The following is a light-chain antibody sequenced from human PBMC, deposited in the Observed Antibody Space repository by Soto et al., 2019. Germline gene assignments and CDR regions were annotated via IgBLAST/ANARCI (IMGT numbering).Light chain of an antibody. V-gene: IGKV3D-15*01. CDR2: DAS. CDR1: QSVDND. Sequence: EIVMTQSPATLSVSPGDRDTLSCRASQSVDNDLAWYQQKPGQPPRLLIYDASTRATGIPARFSGSQSGTEFTLTISSLLSEDFAVYSCQQYNNWPLPFGGGTKVEIK. CDR3: QQYNNWPLP. J-gene: IGKJ4*01.